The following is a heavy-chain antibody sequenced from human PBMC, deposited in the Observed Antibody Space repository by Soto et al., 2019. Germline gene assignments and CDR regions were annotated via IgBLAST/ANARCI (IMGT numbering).Heavy chain of an antibody. D-gene: IGHD3-10*01. CDR3: AAITMVRGHAFDI. CDR1: GFTVSYSY. J-gene: IGHJ3*02. Sequence: GGSLRLSCAASGFTVSYSYMSWVRQAPGKGLEWVSIIYSGDTDTYYADSVKGRFIISRDDSKNTLYLQMNSLRVEDTAVYYCAAITMVRGHAFDIWGQGTMVTVSS. CDR2: IYSGDTDT. V-gene: IGHV3-66*01.